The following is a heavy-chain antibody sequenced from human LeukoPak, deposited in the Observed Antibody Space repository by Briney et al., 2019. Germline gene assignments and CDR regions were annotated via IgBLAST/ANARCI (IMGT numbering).Heavy chain of an antibody. Sequence: GGSLRLSCAASGFTVSRNYMSWVRQAPGKGLECVSVIYSGGSTYYADSVKGRFTISRDNSKNTLYLQMNSLRAEDTALYYCARDTSWSGFDYWGQGTLVTVSS. D-gene: IGHD2-8*02. J-gene: IGHJ4*02. CDR3: ARDTSWSGFDY. V-gene: IGHV3-53*01. CDR2: IYSGGST. CDR1: GFTVSRNY.